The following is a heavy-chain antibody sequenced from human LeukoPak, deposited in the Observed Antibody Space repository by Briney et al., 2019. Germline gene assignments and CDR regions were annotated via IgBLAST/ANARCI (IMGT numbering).Heavy chain of an antibody. CDR3: ARSVLWFGELGPFDY. V-gene: IGHV3-13*01. CDR1: GFTFSSYD. Sequence: GGSLRLSCAASGFTFSSYDMHWVRQATGKGLEWVSAIGTAGDTYYPGSVKGRFTISRENAKNSLYLQMNSLRAGDTAVYYCARSVLWFGELGPFDYWGQGTLVTVSS. J-gene: IGHJ4*02. CDR2: IGTAGDT. D-gene: IGHD3-10*01.